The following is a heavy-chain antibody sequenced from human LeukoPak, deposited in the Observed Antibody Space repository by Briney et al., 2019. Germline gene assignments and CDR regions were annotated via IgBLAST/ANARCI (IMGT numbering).Heavy chain of an antibody. CDR3: AKVCYDILTSYYPFDY. V-gene: IGHV1-18*01. CDR2: ISAYNGNT. D-gene: IGHD3-9*01. J-gene: IGHJ4*02. CDR1: GYTFTSYG. Sequence: ASVKVSCKASGYTFTSYGISWVRQAPGQGLEWMGWISAYNGNTNYAQKLQGRVTMTTDTSTSTAYMELRSLRSDDTAIYYCAKVCYDILTSYYPFDYWGQGTLVTVSS.